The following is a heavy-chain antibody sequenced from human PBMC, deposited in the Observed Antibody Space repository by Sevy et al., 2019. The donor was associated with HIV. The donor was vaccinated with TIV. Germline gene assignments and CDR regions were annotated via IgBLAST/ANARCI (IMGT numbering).Heavy chain of an antibody. Sequence: GGSLRLSCAASGFTFSSYWMTWVRQAPGKGLEWVANIKKDGSRNHYVDSVKGRFTISRDNAKKSLYLQMDSLRVEDTAVYYCAGDANPYSDSSPYYDAFDIWGQGTVVTVSS. CDR3: AGDANPYSDSSPYYDAFDI. CDR2: IKKDGSRN. CDR1: GFTFSSYW. J-gene: IGHJ3*02. D-gene: IGHD3-22*01. V-gene: IGHV3-7*01.